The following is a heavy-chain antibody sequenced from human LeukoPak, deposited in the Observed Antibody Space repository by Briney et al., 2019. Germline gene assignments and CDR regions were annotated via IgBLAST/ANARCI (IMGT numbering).Heavy chain of an antibody. CDR2: IYTSGST. CDR3: ASVPIAAAGTIPY. Sequence: PSETLSLTCTVSGGSFSDYYWSWIRQPAGKGLEWIGRIYTSGSTNYNPSLKSRVTMSLDMSKNQFSLKLNSVTAADTAVYYCASVPIAAAGTIPYWGQGTLVTVSS. D-gene: IGHD6-13*01. J-gene: IGHJ4*02. V-gene: IGHV4-4*07. CDR1: GGSFSDYY.